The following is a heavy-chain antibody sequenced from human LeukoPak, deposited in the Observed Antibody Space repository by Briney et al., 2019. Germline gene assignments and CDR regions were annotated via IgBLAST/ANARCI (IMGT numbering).Heavy chain of an antibody. CDR3: TNFQTVGVKPFEH. CDR1: GFTFSIDG. Sequence: GGSLRLSCAGSGFTFSIDGMNWVRQSPGKGLEWVSSISPDSNFIYQADSVKGRFTISRDNAKNSLYLQMEGLRVEDTAVYYCTNFQTVGVKPFEHWGQGTLVTVSS. D-gene: IGHD1-26*01. V-gene: IGHV3-21*01. J-gene: IGHJ5*02. CDR2: ISPDSNFI.